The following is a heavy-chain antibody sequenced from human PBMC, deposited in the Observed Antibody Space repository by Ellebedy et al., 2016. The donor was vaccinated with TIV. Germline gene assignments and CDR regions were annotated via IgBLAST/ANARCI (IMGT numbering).Heavy chain of an antibody. J-gene: IGHJ6*02. V-gene: IGHV1-69*13. Sequence: SVKVSXXASGGTFSSYAISWVRQAPGQGLEWMGGIIPIFGTANYAQKFQGRVTITADESTSTAYMELSSLRSEDTAVYYCARENYGSGRMGMDVWGQGTTVTVSS. CDR1: GGTFSSYA. D-gene: IGHD3-10*01. CDR2: IIPIFGTA. CDR3: ARENYGSGRMGMDV.